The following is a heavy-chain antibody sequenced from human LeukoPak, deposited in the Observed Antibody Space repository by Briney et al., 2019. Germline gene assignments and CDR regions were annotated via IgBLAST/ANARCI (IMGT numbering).Heavy chain of an antibody. D-gene: IGHD5-12*01. Sequence: GGSLRLSCAASGFTFSSYAMSWVRQAPGKGLEWVSVIYSGGSTYYADSVKGRFTISRDNSKNTLYLQMNSLRAEDTAVCYCARAGYGVYSGYQSRYAFDYWGQGTLVTVSS. CDR2: IYSGGST. CDR1: GFTFSSYA. J-gene: IGHJ4*02. CDR3: ARAGYGVYSGYQSRYAFDY. V-gene: IGHV3-66*01.